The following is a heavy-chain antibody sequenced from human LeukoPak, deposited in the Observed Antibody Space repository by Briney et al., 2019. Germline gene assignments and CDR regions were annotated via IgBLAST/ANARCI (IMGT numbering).Heavy chain of an antibody. Sequence: GGSLRLSCAASGFTVSSNYMSWVRQAPGKGLEWVSVIYSGGSTYYADSVKGRFTISRDNSKNTLYLQMNSLRAEDTAVYYCARVVSLKLWFAYWGQGTLVTVSS. CDR3: ARVVSLKLWFAY. CDR2: IYSGGST. V-gene: IGHV3-66*02. J-gene: IGHJ4*02. D-gene: IGHD2/OR15-2a*01. CDR1: GFTVSSNY.